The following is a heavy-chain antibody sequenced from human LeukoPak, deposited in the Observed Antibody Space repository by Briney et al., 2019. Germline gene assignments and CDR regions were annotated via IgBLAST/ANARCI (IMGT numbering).Heavy chain of an antibody. D-gene: IGHD3-22*01. Sequence: SETLSLTCAVYGGSFSGYYWSWIRQPPGNGLEWIGEINHSGSTNYNPSLKSRVTISVDTSKNQFSLKLSSVTAADTAVYYCARGRGGIARKYDSSTTRYFDLWGRGTLVTVSS. V-gene: IGHV4-34*01. CDR3: ARGRGGIARKYDSSTTRYFDL. CDR2: INHSGST. CDR1: GGSFSGYY. J-gene: IGHJ2*01.